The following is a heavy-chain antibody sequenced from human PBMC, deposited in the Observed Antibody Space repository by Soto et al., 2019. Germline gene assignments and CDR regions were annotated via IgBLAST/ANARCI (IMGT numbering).Heavy chain of an antibody. D-gene: IGHD6-19*01. V-gene: IGHV4-39*01. CDR3: AGSRYSSGWYYFDY. Sequence: SETLSLTCTVSGGSISSSSYYWGWIRQPPGKGLEWIGSIYYSGSTYYNPSLKGRVTISVDTSKNQFSLKLSSVTAADTAVYYCAGSRYSSGWYYFDYWGQGTLVTVSS. J-gene: IGHJ4*02. CDR1: GGSISSSSYY. CDR2: IYYSGST.